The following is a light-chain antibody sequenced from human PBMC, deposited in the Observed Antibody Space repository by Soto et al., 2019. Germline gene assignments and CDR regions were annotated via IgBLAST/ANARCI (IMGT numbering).Light chain of an antibody. V-gene: IGKV3-11*01. J-gene: IGKJ4*01. CDR2: DAS. CDR1: QSVSSF. Sequence: EIVLTQSPATLSLSPGERVIFSCRASQSVSSFLAWYQQKPGQAPRLLIYDASNKATGIPARFSGSGSGTDFTLTINSLEPEDFAVYYCQQRSKWPLTFGGGTKVDIK. CDR3: QQRSKWPLT.